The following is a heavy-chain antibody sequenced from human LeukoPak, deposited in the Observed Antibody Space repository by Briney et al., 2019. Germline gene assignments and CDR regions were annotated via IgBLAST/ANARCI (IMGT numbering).Heavy chain of an antibody. CDR1: GGSISSYY. Sequence: KPSETLSLTCTVSGGSISSYYWSWIRQSPGKGLEWIGYIYYSGSTNYNPSLKSRVTISVDTSKNQFSPRLSSVTAADTAVYYCATQERIYDVLTAYYHPKYFFDHWSQGTLVTVSS. CDR3: ATQERIYDVLTAYYHPKYFFDH. CDR2: IYYSGST. D-gene: IGHD3-9*01. J-gene: IGHJ4*02. V-gene: IGHV4-59*08.